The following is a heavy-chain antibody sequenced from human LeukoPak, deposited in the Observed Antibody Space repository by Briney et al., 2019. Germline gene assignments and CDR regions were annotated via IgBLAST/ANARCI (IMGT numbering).Heavy chain of an antibody. CDR3: AKDSSSYYDSSGYDY. J-gene: IGHJ4*02. D-gene: IGHD3-22*01. Sequence: GGSLRLSCAASEFTFSTYAMHWVRQAPGKGLEWVAFIRYDGSNKYYADSVKGRFTISRDNSKNTLYLQMNSLRAEDTAVYYCAKDSSSYYDSSGYDYWGQGTLVTVSS. CDR2: IRYDGSNK. CDR1: EFTFSTYA. V-gene: IGHV3-30*02.